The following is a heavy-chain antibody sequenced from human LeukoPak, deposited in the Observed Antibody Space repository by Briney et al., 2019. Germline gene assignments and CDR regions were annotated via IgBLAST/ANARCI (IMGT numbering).Heavy chain of an antibody. CDR3: ARRGYSYGSQIDY. Sequence: PSGTLSLTCAVYGGSFSGYYWSWIRQPPGRGLEWIGEINHSGSTNYNPSLKSRVTISVDTSKNQFSLKLSSVTAADTAVYYCARRGYSYGSQIDYWGQGTLVTVSS. CDR1: GGSFSGYY. J-gene: IGHJ4*02. CDR2: INHSGST. D-gene: IGHD5-18*01. V-gene: IGHV4-34*01.